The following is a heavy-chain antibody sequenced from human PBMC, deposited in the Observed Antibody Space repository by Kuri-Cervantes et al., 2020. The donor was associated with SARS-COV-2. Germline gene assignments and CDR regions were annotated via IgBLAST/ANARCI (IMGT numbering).Heavy chain of an antibody. D-gene: IGHD6-19*01. V-gene: IGHV4-34*01. J-gene: IGHJ6*03. CDR1: GGSFSNSL. Sequence: SETLSLTCGVYGGSFSNSLWDWVRQPPGKGLEWIGEINYSGTTNYNPSLKSRVTISVDPSKNLFPLNLTSVTAADTAMYYCARLRRHNDGWFATGYYMDVWGKGTTVTVSS. CDR3: ARLRRHNDGWFATGYYMDV. CDR2: INYSGTT.